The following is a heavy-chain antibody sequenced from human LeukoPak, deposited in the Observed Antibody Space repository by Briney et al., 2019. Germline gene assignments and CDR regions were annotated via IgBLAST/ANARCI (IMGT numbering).Heavy chain of an antibody. J-gene: IGHJ4*02. CDR3: ARYQDSSTYFDY. CDR1: GLTFSNYA. V-gene: IGHV3-30-3*01. CDR2: ISYDGSNK. Sequence: GGSLRLSCSASGLTFSNYAMHWVRQAPGKGLEWVAVISYDGSNKHYADSVRGRFTISRDNSKNTLYLQMNSLRAEDTAVYYCARYQDSSTYFDYWGQGTLVTVSS. D-gene: IGHD2-2*01.